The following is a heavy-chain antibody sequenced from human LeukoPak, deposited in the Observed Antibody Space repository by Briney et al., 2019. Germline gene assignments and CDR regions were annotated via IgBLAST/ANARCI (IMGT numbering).Heavy chain of an antibody. CDR1: GFTFSSYE. CDR2: ISGSGGST. V-gene: IGHV3-23*01. Sequence: PGGSLRLSCAASGFTFSSYEMNWVRQAPGKGLEWVSAISGSGGSTYYADSVKGRFTISRDNSKNTLYLQMNSLRAEDTAVYYCAKADLGYCSGGSCSTPDYWGQGTLVTVSS. CDR3: AKADLGYCSGGSCSTPDY. J-gene: IGHJ4*02. D-gene: IGHD2-15*01.